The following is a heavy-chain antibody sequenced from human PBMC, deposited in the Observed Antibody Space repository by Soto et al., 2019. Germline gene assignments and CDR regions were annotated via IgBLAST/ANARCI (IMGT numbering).Heavy chain of an antibody. V-gene: IGHV1-69*13. CDR3: ARNGTYSSSLSQYSGMDV. CDR2: IVPMFGTA. J-gene: IGHJ6*02. D-gene: IGHD6-6*01. Sequence: ASVKVSCKASGGTFANFIMNWVLQTPGQGLEWMGGIVPMFGTATYAEKFKGRVTISATGSTSTAYMELTSLRSEDTAVYYCARNGTYSSSLSQYSGMDVWGQGTTVTVSS. CDR1: GGTFANFI.